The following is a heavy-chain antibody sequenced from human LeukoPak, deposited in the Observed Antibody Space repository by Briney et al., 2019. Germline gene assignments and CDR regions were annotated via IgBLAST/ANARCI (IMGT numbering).Heavy chain of an antibody. Sequence: ASVKVSCKASGYTFTGYYMHWARQAPGQGLEWMGWISPNSGGTNYAQKFQGWVTMTRDTSISTAYMELSRLRSDDTAVYYCARETAAAGISYFDYWGQGTLVTVSS. CDR3: ARETAAAGISYFDY. D-gene: IGHD6-13*01. CDR1: GYTFTGYY. J-gene: IGHJ4*02. CDR2: ISPNSGGT. V-gene: IGHV1-2*04.